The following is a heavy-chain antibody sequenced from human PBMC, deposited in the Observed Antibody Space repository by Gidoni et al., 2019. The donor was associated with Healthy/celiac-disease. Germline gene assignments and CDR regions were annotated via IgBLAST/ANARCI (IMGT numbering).Heavy chain of an antibody. J-gene: IGHJ5*02. Sequence: QVQLQASGPGLVKPSATLSLTCTVSGGSISSYYWSWIRQPPGKGLEWIGYIYYSGSTNYNPALKSRVTRSVDTSKNQFSLKLSSVTAADTAVYYCARGVVPAAHNWFDPWGQGTLVTVSS. V-gene: IGHV4-59*01. CDR1: GGSISSYY. CDR2: IYYSGST. D-gene: IGHD2-2*01. CDR3: ARGVVPAAHNWFDP.